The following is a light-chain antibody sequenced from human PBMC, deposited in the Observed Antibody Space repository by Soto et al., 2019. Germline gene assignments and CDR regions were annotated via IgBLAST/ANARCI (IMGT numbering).Light chain of an antibody. CDR1: SSNIESHP. CDR2: TNN. J-gene: IGLJ1*01. CDR3: ATWDDSRKGV. Sequence: QAVVTQPPSASGTPGQRITISCSGSSSNIESHPVNWYQQVPGTAPKLLITTNNQRPSGVPDRFSGSKSGASPSLAISGLQPEDEATYYCATWDDSRKGVFGTGTNVTVL. V-gene: IGLV1-44*01.